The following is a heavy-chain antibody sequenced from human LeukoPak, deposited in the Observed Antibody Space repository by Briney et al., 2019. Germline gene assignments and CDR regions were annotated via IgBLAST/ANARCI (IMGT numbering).Heavy chain of an antibody. CDR1: GFTFSDYY. CDR2: ISSSSSSYT. CDR3: ARASASYFDY. V-gene: IGHV3-11*06. J-gene: IGHJ4*02. Sequence: KPGGSLRLSCAASGFTFSDYYMSWVRQALGKGLEWVSYISSSSSSYTNYADSVKGRFTISRDNAKNSLYLQLNTLRDEDTGVYFCARASASYFDYWGQGTLVTVSS.